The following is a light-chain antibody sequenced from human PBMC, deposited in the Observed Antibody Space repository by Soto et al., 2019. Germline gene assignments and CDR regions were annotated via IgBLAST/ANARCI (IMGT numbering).Light chain of an antibody. CDR3: SSFTSRFTFV. Sequence: QSVLTQPASVSGSPGQWIAISCTRTRSDVGAYNYVSGYQQHPGKAPTLRISEATNRPSGVSDRFSDSKSGNTASPTISGLQAENEADYYCSSFTSRFTFVFGTGTKVTVL. CDR1: RSDVGAYNY. CDR2: EAT. V-gene: IGLV2-14*01. J-gene: IGLJ1*01.